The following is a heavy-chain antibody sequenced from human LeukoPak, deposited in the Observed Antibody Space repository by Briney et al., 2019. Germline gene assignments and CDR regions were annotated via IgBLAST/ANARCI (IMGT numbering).Heavy chain of an antibody. J-gene: IGHJ5*02. CDR2: IQTKANSYAT. V-gene: IGHV3-73*01. CDR3: TAYISGHH. D-gene: IGHD1-20*01. Sequence: PGGSLKLSCAASGFTFSDSDIHWVRRASGKGLEWVARIQTKANSYATAYDASLKGRLSVSRDDSKDTAYLEMYSLRTDDTAVYYCTAYISGHHWGQGTLVTVSS. CDR1: GFTFSDSD.